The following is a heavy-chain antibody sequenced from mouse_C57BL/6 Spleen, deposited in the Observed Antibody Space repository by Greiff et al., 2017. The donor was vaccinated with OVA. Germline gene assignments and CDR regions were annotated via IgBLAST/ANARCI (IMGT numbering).Heavy chain of an antibody. CDR1: GYAFSSYW. Sequence: VQLQQSGAELVKPGASVKISCKASGYAFSSYWMHWVKQRPGQGLEWIGQIYPGDGDTNYNGKFKGKATLTADKSSSTAYMQLSSLTSEDSAVYFCARGGELDMDYWGQGTSVTVSS. CDR3: ARGGELDMDY. V-gene: IGHV1-80*01. D-gene: IGHD2-12*01. J-gene: IGHJ4*01. CDR2: IYPGDGDT.